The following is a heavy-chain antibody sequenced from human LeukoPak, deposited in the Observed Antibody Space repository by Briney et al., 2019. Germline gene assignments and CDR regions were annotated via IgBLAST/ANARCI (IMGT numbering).Heavy chain of an antibody. D-gene: IGHD6-19*01. V-gene: IGHV4-38-2*01. CDR1: GYSISSGYY. J-gene: IGHJ4*02. Sequence: SETLSLTCAVSGYSISSGYYWDWIRQPPGKGLEWIGSIYHSGSTYYNPSLKSRVTISVDTSKNQFSLKLSSVTAADTAVYCCARSPIAVAGPFDYWGQGTLVTVSS. CDR3: ARSPIAVAGPFDY. CDR2: IYHSGST.